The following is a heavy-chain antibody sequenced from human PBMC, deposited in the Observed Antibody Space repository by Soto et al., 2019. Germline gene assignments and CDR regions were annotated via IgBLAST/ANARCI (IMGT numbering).Heavy chain of an antibody. Sequence: SETLSLTCTVSGGSISSSSYYWGWIRQPPGKGLEWIGSIYYSGSTYYNPSLKSRVTISVDTSKNQFSLKLSSVTAADTAVYYCARRAVGHYYGSGSYYNGGGNFDYWGQGTLVTVSS. J-gene: IGHJ4*02. CDR3: ARRAVGHYYGSGSYYNGGGNFDY. V-gene: IGHV4-39*01. CDR1: GGSISSSSYY. D-gene: IGHD3-10*01. CDR2: IYYSGST.